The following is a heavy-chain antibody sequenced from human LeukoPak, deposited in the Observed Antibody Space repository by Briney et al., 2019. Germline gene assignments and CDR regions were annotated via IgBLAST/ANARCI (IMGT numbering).Heavy chain of an antibody. J-gene: IGHJ4*02. D-gene: IGHD2-8*01. CDR3: VRSLMGLEDY. Sequence: GGSLRLSCAASGFTFSSSWMHWVRQAPGKGLVWVSRINSDGSNTNYADSVKGRFTISRDNAKNTLYLQMNSLRAEDTAVYYCVRSLMGLEDYWGQGTVVIVSS. CDR2: INSDGSNT. CDR1: GFTFSSSW. V-gene: IGHV3-74*01.